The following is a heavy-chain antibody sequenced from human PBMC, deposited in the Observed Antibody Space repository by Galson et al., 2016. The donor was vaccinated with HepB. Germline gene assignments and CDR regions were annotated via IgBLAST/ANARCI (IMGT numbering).Heavy chain of an antibody. CDR1: GFTFSSSA. CDR3: AADSTYGSGWYYFDY. D-gene: IGHD6-19*01. Sequence: SVKVSCKASGFTFSSSAVQWVRQARGQRLEWIGWIVVGSGNTNYAQKFQERVTITRDMSTSTAYMELSSLRSEDTAVYYCAADSTYGSGWYYFDYWGQGTLVTVSS. CDR2: IVVGSGNT. V-gene: IGHV1-58*01. J-gene: IGHJ4*02.